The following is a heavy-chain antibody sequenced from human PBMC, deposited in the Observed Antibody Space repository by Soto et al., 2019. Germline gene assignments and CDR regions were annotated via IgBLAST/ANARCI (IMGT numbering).Heavy chain of an antibody. Sequence: GGALRRSCAAFGFTCSSYAMHWVRQAPGKGLEWVAVISYDGSNKYYADSVKGRFTISRDNSKNTLYLQMNSLRAEDTAVYYCAREPYFAESYYYGMDVWGQGTTVTVS. D-gene: IGHD3-10*01. CDR1: GFTCSSYA. J-gene: IGHJ6*02. CDR3: AREPYFAESYYYGMDV. V-gene: IGHV3-30-3*01. CDR2: ISYDGSNK.